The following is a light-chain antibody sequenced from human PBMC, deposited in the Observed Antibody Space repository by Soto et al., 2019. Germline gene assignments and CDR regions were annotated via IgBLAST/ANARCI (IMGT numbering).Light chain of an antibody. CDR3: SSHAGRGTVV. J-gene: IGLJ2*01. CDR2: EDI. Sequence: QSALTQPASVSGSPGQSITISCTGTSSDVGKYNLVSWYQQHPGKAPKLMIYEDIKRPSGVSNRFSGSKSGNTASLTISGPQAEDEADYYCSSHAGRGTVVFGGGTKLTVL. CDR1: SSDVGKYNL. V-gene: IGLV2-23*01.